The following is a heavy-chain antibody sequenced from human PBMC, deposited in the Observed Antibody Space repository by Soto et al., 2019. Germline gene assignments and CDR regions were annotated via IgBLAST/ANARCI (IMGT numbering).Heavy chain of an antibody. V-gene: IGHV4-59*01. CDR3: ARAPYYDFWSGYPMYF. D-gene: IGHD3-3*01. CDR1: GGSISSYY. CDR2: IYYGGST. Sequence: SETLSLTCTVSGGSISSYYWSWIRQPPGKGLEWIGYIYYGGSTNYNPSLKSRVTISVDTSKNQFSLKLSSVTAADTAVYYCARAPYYDFWSGYPMYFWGQGATVTVSS. J-gene: IGHJ6*02.